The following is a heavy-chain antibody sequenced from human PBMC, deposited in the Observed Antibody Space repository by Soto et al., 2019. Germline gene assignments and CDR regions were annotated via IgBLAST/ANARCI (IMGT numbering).Heavy chain of an antibody. CDR2: IKQDGSEK. Sequence: PGGSLRLSRAAAGFPFSSYWMSLVRQAPGRGLGWVANIKQDGSEKYYVDSVKGRFTISRDNAKTSLYLQMNSLRAEDTAVYYCASPRGYYDSSGYYSYYFDYWGQGTLVTVSS. D-gene: IGHD3-22*01. V-gene: IGHV3-7*01. CDR1: GFPFSSYW. CDR3: ASPRGYYDSSGYYSYYFDY. J-gene: IGHJ4*02.